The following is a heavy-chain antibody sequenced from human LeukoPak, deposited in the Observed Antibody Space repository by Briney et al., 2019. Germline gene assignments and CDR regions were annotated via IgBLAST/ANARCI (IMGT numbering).Heavy chain of an antibody. V-gene: IGHV3-21*01. D-gene: IGHD1-26*01. CDR1: GSTFSSYS. CDR2: ISSSSSYI. J-gene: IGHJ4*02. Sequence: GGSLRLSCAASGSTFSSYSMNWVRQAPGKGLEWVSSISSSSSYIYYAGSVKGRFTISRDNAKNSLYLQMNSLRAEDTAVYYCARAPQGSYPTDYWGQGTLVTVSS. CDR3: ARAPQGSYPTDY.